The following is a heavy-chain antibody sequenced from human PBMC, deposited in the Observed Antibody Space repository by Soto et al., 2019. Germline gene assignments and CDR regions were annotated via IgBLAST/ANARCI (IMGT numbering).Heavy chain of an antibody. CDR3: TIVRVADSASDH. Sequence: TGGSLRLSCVVSGMIFSNNGMPWVRQTPGKGLEWVAFMSYDGSDTFYADSVKGRFTISRDNSKNTLFLHMSNLRAEDTAMYYCTIVRVADSASDHWGKGTRVASSS. CDR1: GMIFSNNG. V-gene: IGHV3-30*02. D-gene: IGHD3-10*02. CDR2: MSYDGSDT. J-gene: IGHJ4*02.